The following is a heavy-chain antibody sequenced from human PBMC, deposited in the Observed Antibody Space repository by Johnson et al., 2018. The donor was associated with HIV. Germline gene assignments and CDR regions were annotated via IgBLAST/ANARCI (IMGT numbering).Heavy chain of an antibody. CDR1: GFRFSTCA. CDR2: ISYDGSNK. V-gene: IGHV3-30*19. CDR3: ARGRIVATIAKAQDDAFDI. Sequence: QVQLVESGGGVVQPGRSLRLSCVASGFRFSTCAIHWVRQAPGKGLEWVAVISYDGSNKYYADSVKGRFTISRDNAKNSLYLQMNSLRAEDTAVYYCARGRIVATIAKAQDDAFDIWGQGTMVTVSS. D-gene: IGHD5-12*01. J-gene: IGHJ3*02.